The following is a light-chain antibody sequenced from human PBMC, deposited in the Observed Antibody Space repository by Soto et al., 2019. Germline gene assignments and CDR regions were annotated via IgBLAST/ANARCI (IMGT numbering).Light chain of an antibody. V-gene: IGKV3-20*01. J-gene: IGKJ2*01. Sequence: DIVLMQSPDILSLSPGERATVSCRASETITNNYSSWYQQQPDQAPRLLLNGASSMPTGIPDRFSGSGAGTEFTLTIDRLEPADFAVYFCHHYGSSPPYTFGQGTKLDLK. CDR3: HHYGSSPPYT. CDR2: GAS. CDR1: ETITNNY.